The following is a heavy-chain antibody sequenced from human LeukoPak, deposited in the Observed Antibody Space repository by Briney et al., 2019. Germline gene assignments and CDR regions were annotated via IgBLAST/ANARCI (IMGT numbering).Heavy chain of an antibody. CDR3: ARYVLSVAGTSL. Sequence: SETLSLTCTVSGGSISSSSYYWGWIRQPPGQRLEWIGTIYYSGSTYYNPSLKSRVTISVDTSKNQFSLKLSSVTAADTAVYYCARYVLSVAGTSLWGQGTLVTVSS. CDR1: GGSISSSSYY. CDR2: IYYSGST. D-gene: IGHD6-19*01. V-gene: IGHV4-39*01. J-gene: IGHJ4*02.